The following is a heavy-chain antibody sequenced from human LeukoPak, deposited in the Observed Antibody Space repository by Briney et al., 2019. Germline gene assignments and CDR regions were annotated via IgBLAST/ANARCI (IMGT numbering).Heavy chain of an antibody. CDR1: GGSISSYY. CDR3: ARGGSGYDSFHYYGMDV. CDR2: IYDSGST. D-gene: IGHD5-12*01. Sequence: SETLSLTCTVSGGSISSYYWSWIRQPPGKGLEWIGYIYDSGSTNYNPSLKSRVTISVDTSKNQFSLKLSSVTAADTAVYYCARGGSGYDSFHYYGMDVWGQGTTVTVSS. J-gene: IGHJ6*02. V-gene: IGHV4-59*01.